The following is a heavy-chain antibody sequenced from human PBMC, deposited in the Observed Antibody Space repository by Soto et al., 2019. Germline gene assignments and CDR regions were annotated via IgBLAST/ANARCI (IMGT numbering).Heavy chain of an antibody. CDR1: GFTFSSYS. Sequence: GGSLRLSCAASGFTFSSYSMNWVRQAPGKGLEWVSYISSSSSTIYYADSVKGRFTISRDNAKNSLYLQMNSLRDEDTAVYYCARDGYSYGPGANWFDPWGQGTLVTVSS. D-gene: IGHD5-18*01. V-gene: IGHV3-48*02. CDR3: ARDGYSYGPGANWFDP. J-gene: IGHJ5*02. CDR2: ISSSSSTI.